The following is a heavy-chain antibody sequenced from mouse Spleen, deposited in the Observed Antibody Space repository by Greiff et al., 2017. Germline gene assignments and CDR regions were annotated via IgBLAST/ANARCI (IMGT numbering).Heavy chain of an antibody. CDR2: ISSGSSTI. Sequence: EVQLVESGGGLVKPGGSLKLSCAASGFTFSDYGMHWVRQAPEKGLEWVAYISSGSSTISYADTVKGRFTISRDNAKNTLFLQMTSLRSEDTAMYYCARGNYGNYAWFAYWGQGTLVTVSA. V-gene: IGHV5-17*01. CDR3: ARGNYGNYAWFAY. J-gene: IGHJ3*01. D-gene: IGHD2-1*01. CDR1: GFTFSDYG.